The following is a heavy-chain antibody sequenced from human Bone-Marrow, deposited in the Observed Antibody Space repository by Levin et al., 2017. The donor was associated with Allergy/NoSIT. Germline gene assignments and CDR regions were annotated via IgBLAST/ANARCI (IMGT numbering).Heavy chain of an antibody. J-gene: IGHJ4*02. V-gene: IGHV3-33*01. D-gene: IGHD5-24*01. CDR2: IWYDGSNK. CDR1: GFTFSSYG. CDR3: ARDRGWLQSRGAWDY. Sequence: SGGSLRLSCAASGFTFSSYGMHWVRQAPGKGLEWVAVIWYDGSNKYYADSVKGRFTISRDNSKNTLYLQMNSLRAEDTAVYYCARDRGWLQSRGAWDYWGQGTLVTVSS.